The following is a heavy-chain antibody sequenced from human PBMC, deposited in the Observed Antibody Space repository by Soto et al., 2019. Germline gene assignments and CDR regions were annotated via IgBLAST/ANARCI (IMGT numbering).Heavy chain of an antibody. CDR2: IYWDADN. J-gene: IGHJ4*02. CDR3: VHRRREDGKFDY. V-gene: IGHV2-5*02. CDR1: GFSLSTTGVG. D-gene: IGHD1-1*01. Sequence: QITLKESGPTPVNPTQTLPLTCTFSGFSLSTTGVGVGWISQPPGKALEWLALIYWDADNHYRPSLKSRLTITKDNPKNQVVVTMTNMDRVDTATYSCVHRRREDGKFDYWGQGTLVTVSS.